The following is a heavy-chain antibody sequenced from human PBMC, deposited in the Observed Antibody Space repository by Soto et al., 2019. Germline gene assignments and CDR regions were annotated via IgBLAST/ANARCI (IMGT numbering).Heavy chain of an antibody. D-gene: IGHD4-17*01. Sequence: GESLKISCAASGFTVSSNYMSWVRQAPGKGLEWVSVIYSGGSTYYADSVKGRFTISRDNSKNTLYLQMNSLRAEDTAVYYCSAGLPDYYYYMDVWGKGTTVTVSS. V-gene: IGHV3-53*01. J-gene: IGHJ6*03. CDR1: GFTVSSNY. CDR2: IYSGGST. CDR3: SAGLPDYYYYMDV.